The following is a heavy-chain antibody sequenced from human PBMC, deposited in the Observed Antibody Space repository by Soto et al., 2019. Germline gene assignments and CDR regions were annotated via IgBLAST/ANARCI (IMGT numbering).Heavy chain of an antibody. CDR1: GYSFTSYW. CDR2: IYPGDSDT. Sequence: PGESLKISCKGSGYSFTSYWIGWVRQMPGKGLEWMGIIYPGDSDTRYSPSFQGQVTISADKSISTAYLQWSSLKASDTAMYYCARPIAAREDHDAFDIWGQGTMVTV. D-gene: IGHD6-6*01. CDR3: ARPIAAREDHDAFDI. V-gene: IGHV5-51*01. J-gene: IGHJ3*02.